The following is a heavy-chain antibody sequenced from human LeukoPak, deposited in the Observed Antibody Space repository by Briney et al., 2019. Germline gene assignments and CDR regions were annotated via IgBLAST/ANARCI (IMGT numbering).Heavy chain of an antibody. J-gene: IGHJ6*03. CDR3: ARGPGGRSGFHPLENHYYYYYMDV. CDR1: GYTFGAYY. D-gene: IGHD3-22*01. CDR2: IRTYNGNT. V-gene: IGHV1-18*04. Sequence: ASVKVSCKASGYTFGAYYMYWVRQAPGQGLEWMGWIRTYNGNTNYAQKLQGRVTMTTDTSTRTAYMELRSLRSDDTAVYYCARGPGGRSGFHPLENHYYYYYMDVWGKGTTVTVSS.